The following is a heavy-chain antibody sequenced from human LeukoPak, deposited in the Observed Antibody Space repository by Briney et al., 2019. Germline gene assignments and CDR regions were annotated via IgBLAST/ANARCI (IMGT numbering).Heavy chain of an antibody. D-gene: IGHD3-3*01. V-gene: IGHV3-30*01. CDR2: ISFDGRDK. CDR3: ARSEYYYYQMDV. Sequence: GRSLSLSCAASGFTFSNYATHWVRQAPGKGLEWVAVISFDGRDKYYADSVMGRFAISRDYSKNTLFLQVNSLGAEDTAVYYCARSEYYYYQMDVWGKGTTVTVSS. J-gene: IGHJ6*03. CDR1: GFTFSNYA.